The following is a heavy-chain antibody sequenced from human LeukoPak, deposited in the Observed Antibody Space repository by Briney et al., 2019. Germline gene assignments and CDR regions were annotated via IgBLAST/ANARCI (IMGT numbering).Heavy chain of an antibody. CDR1: GYSFTSYW. Sequence: GESLKISCKGSGYSFTSYWIGWVRQMPGKGPEWMGIIYPGDSDTRYSPSFQGQVTISADKSISTAYLQWSSLKASDTAMYYCARVEDYYDSSGQLGYWGQGTLVTVSS. V-gene: IGHV5-51*01. CDR2: IYPGDSDT. D-gene: IGHD3-22*01. CDR3: ARVEDYYDSSGQLGY. J-gene: IGHJ4*02.